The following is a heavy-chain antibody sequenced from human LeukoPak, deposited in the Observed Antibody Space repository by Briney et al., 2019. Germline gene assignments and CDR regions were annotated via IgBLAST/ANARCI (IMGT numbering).Heavy chain of an antibody. J-gene: IGHJ4*02. Sequence: SETLSLTCTVSGGSISGFYWSWIRQPAGKGLEWIGLINPRGGTNYNPSLKSRVPMSTDTSSNKFSLNLRSVTAADTAVYYCAREYGDLDYWGRGTLVTVSS. V-gene: IGHV4-4*07. D-gene: IGHD4-17*01. CDR2: INPRGGT. CDR3: AREYGDLDY. CDR1: GGSISGFY.